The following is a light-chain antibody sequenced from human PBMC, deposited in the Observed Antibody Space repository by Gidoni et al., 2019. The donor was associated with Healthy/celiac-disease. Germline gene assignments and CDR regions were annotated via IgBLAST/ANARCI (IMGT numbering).Light chain of an antibody. CDR3: QQYYSTPGT. J-gene: IGKJ1*01. Sequence: AVSLGERATINCKSSQSVLYSSNNKNYLAWYQQKPGQPPKLLIYWASTRESGVPDRFSGSGSGTDFTLTISNLQAEDVAVYYCQQYYSTPGTFGQGTKVEIK. CDR1: QSVLYSSNNKNY. CDR2: WAS. V-gene: IGKV4-1*01.